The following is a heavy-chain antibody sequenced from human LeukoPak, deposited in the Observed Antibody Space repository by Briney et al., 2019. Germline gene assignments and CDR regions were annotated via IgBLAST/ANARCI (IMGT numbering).Heavy chain of an antibody. J-gene: IGHJ5*02. Sequence: PSETLSLTCAVSGYSISSGYCWGCIRPPPGKGLEWIGSIYHSGSTYYNRSPKSRVTISVDTSKNQFSLKLSSVSAADTAVYYCARLLAARFRWFDPWGQGTLVTVSS. D-gene: IGHD6-6*01. CDR1: GYSISSGYC. CDR2: IYHSGST. V-gene: IGHV4-38-2*01. CDR3: ARLLAARFRWFDP.